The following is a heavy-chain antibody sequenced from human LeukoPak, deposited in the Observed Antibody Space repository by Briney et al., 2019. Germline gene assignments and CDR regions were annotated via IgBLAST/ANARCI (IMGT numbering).Heavy chain of an antibody. V-gene: IGHV3-74*01. CDR2: INSDGSNT. Sequence: PTGGSLRLSCAASGLTFSSSWMYWVRQAPGKGLVWVSDINSDGSNTRYADSVRGRFTISRDNAKEMVHLQMNSLRAEDTAVYYCARAVSGWQAIDYWGQGTLVTVSS. J-gene: IGHJ4*02. CDR1: GLTFSSSW. D-gene: IGHD6-19*01. CDR3: ARAVSGWQAIDY.